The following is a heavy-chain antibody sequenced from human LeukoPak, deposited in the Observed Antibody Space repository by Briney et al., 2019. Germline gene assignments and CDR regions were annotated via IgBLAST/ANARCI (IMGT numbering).Heavy chain of an antibody. J-gene: IGHJ4*02. V-gene: IGHV4-34*01. Sequence: SETVSLMCAVYGGSFSGYYGSWIRQPPGKGLECIGEINHSGSTNSNPSLKSRVTISVDTSKNQFSLKLSSVTAADTAVYYCARHVGVLIAAAGTLRYYFDYWGQGTLVTVSS. CDR2: INHSGST. D-gene: IGHD6-13*01. CDR3: ARHVGVLIAAAGTLRYYFDY. CDR1: GGSFSGYY.